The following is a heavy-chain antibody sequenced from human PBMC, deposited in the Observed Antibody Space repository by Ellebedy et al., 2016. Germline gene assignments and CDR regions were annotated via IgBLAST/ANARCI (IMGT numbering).Heavy chain of an antibody. J-gene: IGHJ6*02. CDR2: IIPILGIA. V-gene: IGHV1-69*04. CDR3: ASQTVDYGGNSDYGMDV. D-gene: IGHD4-23*01. Sequence: SVKVSXKASGGTFSSYAISWVRQAPGQGLEWMGRIIPILGIANYAQKFQGRVTITADKSTSTAYMELSSLRSEDTAVYYCASQTVDYGGNSDYGMDVWGQGTTVTVSS. CDR1: GGTFSSYA.